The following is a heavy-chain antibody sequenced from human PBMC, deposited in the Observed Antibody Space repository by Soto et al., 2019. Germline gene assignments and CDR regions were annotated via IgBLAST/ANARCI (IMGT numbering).Heavy chain of an antibody. CDR3: AKAPPYSSSLYYYYAMDV. V-gene: IGHV3-23*01. Sequence: GGSLRLSCAASGFTFSNYAMSWVRQAPGKGLEWVSAISGSGGSTYYADSVKGRFTISRDNSKNTLYLQMNSLRAEDTAVYYCAKAPPYSSSLYYYYAMDVWGQGTTVTVSS. J-gene: IGHJ6*02. D-gene: IGHD6-6*01. CDR1: GFTFSNYA. CDR2: ISGSGGST.